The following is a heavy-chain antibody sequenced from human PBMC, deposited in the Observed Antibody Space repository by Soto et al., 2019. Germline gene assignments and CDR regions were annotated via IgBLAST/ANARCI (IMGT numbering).Heavy chain of an antibody. V-gene: IGHV1-58*02. Sequence: SVKVSCKASGFTFTSSAMQWVRQARGQRLEWIGWIVVGSGNTNYAQKFQERVTITRDMSTSTAYMELSSLRSEDTAVYYCAPDFFVVGGMIPYYYYCNRMGVWGQGTPVTVSS. J-gene: IGHJ6*02. CDR1: GFTFTSSA. D-gene: IGHD2-21*01. CDR2: IVVGSGNT. CDR3: APDFFVVGGMIPYYYYCNRMGV.